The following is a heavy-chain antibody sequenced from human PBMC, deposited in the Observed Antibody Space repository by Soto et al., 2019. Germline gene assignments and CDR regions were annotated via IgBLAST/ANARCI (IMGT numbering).Heavy chain of an antibody. CDR1: GFTFSTYA. J-gene: IGHJ5*02. Sequence: GGSLRLSCAASGFTFSTYAMAWVRQAPGKGLEWVSGVSASGLNTDYADPVKGRFYISRDNSKNTVSLHMNSLRAEDTSVYYCAKDQLAVAGLNWFDPWGQGTLVTVSS. CDR3: AKDQLAVAGLNWFDP. D-gene: IGHD6-19*01. V-gene: IGHV3-23*01. CDR2: VSASGLNT.